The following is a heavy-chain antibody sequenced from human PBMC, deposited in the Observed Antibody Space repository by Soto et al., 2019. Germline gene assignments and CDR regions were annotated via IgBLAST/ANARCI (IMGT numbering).Heavy chain of an antibody. Sequence: QVQLVQSGAEVKKPGSSVKVSCKASGGTFSSYAISWVRQAPGQGLEWMGGIIPIFGTANYAQKFQGRVTITADESTSTAYMELSSLISEDTAVYYCARDYYDFWSGYSSVFDPWGQGTLVTVSS. J-gene: IGHJ5*02. CDR2: IIPIFGTA. D-gene: IGHD3-3*01. CDR3: ARDYYDFWSGYSSVFDP. CDR1: GGTFSSYA. V-gene: IGHV1-69*12.